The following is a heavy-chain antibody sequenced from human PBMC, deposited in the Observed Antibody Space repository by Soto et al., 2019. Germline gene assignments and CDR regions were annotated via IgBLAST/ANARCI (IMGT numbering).Heavy chain of an antibody. D-gene: IGHD6-13*01. V-gene: IGHV3-9*01. CDR2: INWNGEDF. CDR3: AKGFKAGIAASGTPDF. J-gene: IGHJ4*02. Sequence: GGSLRLSCAASGFTFDDYAMHWVRQAPGKGLEWVSGINWNGEDFHYADSVKGRFTIYRDNAKKNLYLQMNGLRPEDTALYFCAKGFKAGIAASGTPDFWGQGTLVTVSS. CDR1: GFTFDDYA.